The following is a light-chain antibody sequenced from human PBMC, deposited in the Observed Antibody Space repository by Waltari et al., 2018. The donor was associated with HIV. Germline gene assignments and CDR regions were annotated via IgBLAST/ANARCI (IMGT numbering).Light chain of an antibody. Sequence: EIVMTQSPVTLSVSPGQRATLSCRASQTISGNISGYQQKPGQAPRLFIFAASTRATGVPARFSGSGFGTDFTLSISDLQSEDFAIYHCQQYIEWPLTFGQGTKVEVK. CDR3: QQYIEWPLT. J-gene: IGKJ1*01. V-gene: IGKV3-15*01. CDR1: QTISGN. CDR2: AAS.